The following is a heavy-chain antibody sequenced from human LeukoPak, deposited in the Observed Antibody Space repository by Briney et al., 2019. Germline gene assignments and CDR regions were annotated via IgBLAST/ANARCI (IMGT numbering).Heavy chain of an antibody. Sequence: GGSLRLSCAASGFTFDDYGMSWVRQAPGKGLEGVAGINWNGGSTGYADSVKGRFTISRDNAKNSLYLQMNSMRAEDTALYYCARARGYSYGSPLDYWGQGTLVTVSS. CDR2: INWNGGST. CDR1: GFTFDDYG. V-gene: IGHV3-20*04. D-gene: IGHD5-18*01. CDR3: ARARGYSYGSPLDY. J-gene: IGHJ4*02.